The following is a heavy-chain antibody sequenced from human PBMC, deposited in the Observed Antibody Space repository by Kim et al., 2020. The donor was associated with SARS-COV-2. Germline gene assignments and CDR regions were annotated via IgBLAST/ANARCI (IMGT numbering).Heavy chain of an antibody. Sequence: SETLSLTCTVSGDSVSSSRYYWGWIRQPPGKGLEWIGGISSRGGINDNPSLRSRVTISADTSKNQISLRPNSVTAADTAVYFCARHRDYGYDSSYYPDCWGQGILVIVSS. CDR2: ISSRGGI. D-gene: IGHD6-13*01. CDR1: GDSVSSSRYY. V-gene: IGHV4-39*01. J-gene: IGHJ4*02. CDR3: ARHRDYGYDSSYYPDC.